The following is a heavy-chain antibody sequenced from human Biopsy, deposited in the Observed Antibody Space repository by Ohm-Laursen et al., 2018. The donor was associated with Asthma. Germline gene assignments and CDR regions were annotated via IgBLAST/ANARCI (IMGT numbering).Heavy chain of an antibody. J-gene: IGHJ4*02. D-gene: IGHD3-22*01. CDR1: GFAVSRDH. CDR2: IYSGGTS. CDR3: ARGDSSNWSHYYFDH. V-gene: IGHV3-53*01. Sequence: SLRLSCAATGFAVSRDHMFWVRQAPGKGLEWVSVIYSGGTSHTADSVRGRFTISRDYSKNTLYLQMHSLRAEDTAVYYCARGDSSNWSHYYFDHWGPGTLVTVSS.